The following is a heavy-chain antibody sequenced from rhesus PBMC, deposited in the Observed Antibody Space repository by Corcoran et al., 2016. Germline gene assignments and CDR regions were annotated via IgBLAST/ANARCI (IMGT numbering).Heavy chain of an antibody. J-gene: IGHJ1*01. CDR1: GGSIRGAYY. CDR2: IDGDSAAT. D-gene: IGHD4-35*01. Sequence: QVILRQWGERLVKPSETLSLACAVYGGSIRGAYYWSWIRQAPGKGLEWIGNIDGDSAATNYTPSLKIRVTISRDTYKNHFFLSLTSVTAADTAMYFCARDEIGKHFKFWGQGALVAVSS. V-gene: IGHV4-73*01. CDR3: ARDEIGKHFKF.